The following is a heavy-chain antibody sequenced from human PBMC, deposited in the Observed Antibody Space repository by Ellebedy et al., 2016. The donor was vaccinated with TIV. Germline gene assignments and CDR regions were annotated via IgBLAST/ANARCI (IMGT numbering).Heavy chain of an antibody. D-gene: IGHD1-14*01. V-gene: IGHV3-23*01. J-gene: IGHJ6*02. CDR2: ISGSGDST. Sequence: GESLKISCAASEFTFNAYWMHWVRQVPGKGLEWVSLISGSGDSTYYADSVKGRFTISRDNSKNTLYVQMNSLRAEDTAVYYCARGHNHYYYGMDVWGQGTTVTVSS. CDR3: ARGHNHYYYGMDV. CDR1: EFTFNAYW.